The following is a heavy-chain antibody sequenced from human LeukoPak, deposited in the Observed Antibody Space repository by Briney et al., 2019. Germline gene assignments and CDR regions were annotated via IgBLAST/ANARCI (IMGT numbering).Heavy chain of an antibody. CDR2: IIPIFGTA. J-gene: IGHJ5*02. D-gene: IGHD2-2*01. Sequence: ASVKVSCKASGGTFSSYAISWVRQAPGQGLEWMGGIIPIFGTANYAQKSQGRVTITADESTSTAYMELSSLRSEDTAVYYCARDGDPIVVVPAALEPWGQGTLVTVSS. V-gene: IGHV1-69*13. CDR1: GGTFSSYA. CDR3: ARDGDPIVVVPAALEP.